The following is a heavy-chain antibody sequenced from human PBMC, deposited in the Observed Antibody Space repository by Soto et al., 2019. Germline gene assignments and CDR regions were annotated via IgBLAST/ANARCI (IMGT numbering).Heavy chain of an antibody. D-gene: IGHD4-17*01. CDR3: ARLGPLYGDYGGGFDY. Sequence: SSETLSLTCTVSGGSISSSSYYWGWIRQPPGKGLEWIGSIYYSGSTYYNPSLKSRVTISVDTSKNQFSLKLSSVTAADTAVYYCARLGPLYGDYGGGFDYWGQGTLVTVSS. J-gene: IGHJ4*02. V-gene: IGHV4-39*01. CDR2: IYYSGST. CDR1: GGSISSSSYY.